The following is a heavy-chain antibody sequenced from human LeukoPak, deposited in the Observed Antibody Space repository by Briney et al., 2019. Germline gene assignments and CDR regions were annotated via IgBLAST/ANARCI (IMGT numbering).Heavy chain of an antibody. Sequence: QPGRSLRLSCAASGFTFSSYGMHWVRQAPGKGLEWVAVISYDGSNKYYTDSVKGRFTISRDNSKNTLYLQMNSLRAEDTAVYYCANKQWLVADGSFDYWGQGTLVTVSS. J-gene: IGHJ4*02. CDR1: GFTFSSYG. CDR2: ISYDGSNK. CDR3: ANKQWLVADGSFDY. V-gene: IGHV3-30*18. D-gene: IGHD6-19*01.